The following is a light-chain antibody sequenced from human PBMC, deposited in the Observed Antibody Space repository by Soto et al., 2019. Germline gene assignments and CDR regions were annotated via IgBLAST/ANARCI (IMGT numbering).Light chain of an antibody. Sequence: QSALTQPRSVSGSPGQSVTISCTGTSSDVGNYNYVSWYQQHPGKAPKLMIHDVSKRPSGVPDRFSGSKSGNTASLTISGLQAEDEADYYCSSYTSSSTLWVFGGGTKLTVL. CDR2: DVS. J-gene: IGLJ3*02. V-gene: IGLV2-11*01. CDR3: SSYTSSSTLWV. CDR1: SSDVGNYNY.